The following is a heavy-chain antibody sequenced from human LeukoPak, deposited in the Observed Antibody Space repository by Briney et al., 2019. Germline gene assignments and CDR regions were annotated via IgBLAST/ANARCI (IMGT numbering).Heavy chain of an antibody. J-gene: IGHJ4*02. V-gene: IGHV3-NL1*01. CDR1: GFTFSSYG. Sequence: GGSLRLSCAASGFTFSSYGMHWARQAPGKGLEWVSVIYSGGSTYYADSVKGRFTISRDNSKNTLYLQMNSLRAEDTAVYYCAKGPEIIVVVPAAMRNWGQGTLVTVSS. CDR3: AKGPEIIVVVPAAMRN. CDR2: IYSGGST. D-gene: IGHD2-2*01.